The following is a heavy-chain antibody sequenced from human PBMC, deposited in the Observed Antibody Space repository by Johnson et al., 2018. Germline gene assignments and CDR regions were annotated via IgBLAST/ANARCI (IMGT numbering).Heavy chain of an antibody. Sequence: QPGRSLRLSCAASGFTFSSYGMHWVRQAPGKGLEWVAVIWYDGRNKYYADSVKGRFTIPRDNSKNTLYLQMNSLRAEDTAVYYCARVLGRDSSAREAFDLWGQGTMVTVSS. J-gene: IGHJ3*01. CDR3: ARVLGRDSSAREAFDL. CDR1: GFTFSSYG. D-gene: IGHD3-22*01. CDR2: IWYDGRNK. V-gene: IGHV3-33*01.